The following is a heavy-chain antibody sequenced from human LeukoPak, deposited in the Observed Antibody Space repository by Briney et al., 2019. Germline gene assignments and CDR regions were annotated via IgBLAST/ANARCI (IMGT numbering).Heavy chain of an antibody. Sequence: PGGSLRLSCAASGFTFSNYAMSWVRQAPGKGLEWVSTISSSGGGTFHADSVKGRFTIFRDNAKNSLYLQMNSLGPEDTAVYYCARDLYSGNYGNYYYYYMDVWGKGTTVTISS. CDR3: ARDLYSGNYGNYYYYYMDV. CDR1: GFTFSNYA. D-gene: IGHD1-26*01. J-gene: IGHJ6*03. CDR2: ISSSGGGT. V-gene: IGHV3-23*01.